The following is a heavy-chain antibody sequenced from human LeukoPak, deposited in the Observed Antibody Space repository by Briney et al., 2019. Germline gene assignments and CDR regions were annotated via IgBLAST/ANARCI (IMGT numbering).Heavy chain of an antibody. V-gene: IGHV3-23*01. Sequence: GGSLRLSCAASGFTFSSYAMSWVRQAPGKGLEWVSAISGSGGSTYYADSVKGRFTISRDNSKNTLYLQMNSLRAEDTAVYYCAKDPGYSSSWSYFDYWGQGTLVTVSS. CDR2: ISGSGGST. J-gene: IGHJ4*02. CDR3: AKDPGYSSSWSYFDY. CDR1: GFTFSSYA. D-gene: IGHD6-13*01.